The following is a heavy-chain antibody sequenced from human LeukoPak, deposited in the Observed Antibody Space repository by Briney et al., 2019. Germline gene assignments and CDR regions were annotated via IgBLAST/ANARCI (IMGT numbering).Heavy chain of an antibody. CDR3: ARDVVVAVGPAIDY. V-gene: IGHV3-74*01. D-gene: IGHD2-15*01. Sequence: GGSLRLSCAASGFTFSSHWMHWVRQAPGKGLVWVSRINSDGSSTSYADSVKGRFTISRDNAKNTLYLQMNSLRAEDTAVYYCARDVVVAVGPAIDYWGQGTLVTVSS. CDR1: GFTFSSHW. CDR2: INSDGSST. J-gene: IGHJ4*02.